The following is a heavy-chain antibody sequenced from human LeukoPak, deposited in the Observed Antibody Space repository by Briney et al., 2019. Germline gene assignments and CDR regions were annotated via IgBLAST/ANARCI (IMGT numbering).Heavy chain of an antibody. Sequence: ASVRVSCKASGYTFALYGISWLRQAPGQGLEWMGWISSDNGYTNYAQKFQGRVTMTTDTSTNTAYMELRSLRSDDTAVYYCARAGSGRYYYYMDVGGKGTTVTVSS. CDR2: ISSDNGYT. J-gene: IGHJ6*03. CDR3: ARAGSGRYYYYMDV. CDR1: GYTFALYG. D-gene: IGHD3-10*01. V-gene: IGHV1-18*04.